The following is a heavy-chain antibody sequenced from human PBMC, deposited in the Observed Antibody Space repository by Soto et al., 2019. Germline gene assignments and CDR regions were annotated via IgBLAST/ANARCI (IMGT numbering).Heavy chain of an antibody. CDR3: AHLVVAGLTYYVDY. Sequence: QITLKESGPTLVKPTQTLTLTCTFSGFSLSTSAVGVGWIRQPPGKALEWLAFIYWDDDKRYSPSLKSSLTITKDTPKSQVVLAMTNMDPVDTATYYCAHLVVAGLTYYVDYWGQGTLVTVSS. CDR2: IYWDDDK. D-gene: IGHD2-15*01. V-gene: IGHV2-5*02. J-gene: IGHJ4*02. CDR1: GFSLSTSAVG.